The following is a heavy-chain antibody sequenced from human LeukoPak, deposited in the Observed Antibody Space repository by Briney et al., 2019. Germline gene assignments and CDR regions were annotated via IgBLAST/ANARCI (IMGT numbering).Heavy chain of an antibody. CDR3: ARGDDFWSGYYWPFDY. CDR1: GFTFSSYW. CDR2: INSDGSST. D-gene: IGHD3-3*01. Sequence: GGSLRLSCAASGFTFSSYWMHWVRQAPGKGLVWVSRINSDGSSTSYADSVKGRFTISRDNAKNTLYLQMNSLGAEDTAVYYCARGDDFWSGYYWPFDYWGQGTLVTVSS. V-gene: IGHV3-74*01. J-gene: IGHJ4*02.